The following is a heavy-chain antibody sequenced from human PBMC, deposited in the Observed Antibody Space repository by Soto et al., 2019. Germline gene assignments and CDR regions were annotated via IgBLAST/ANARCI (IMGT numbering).Heavy chain of an antibody. CDR3: SSQDCSGDNCQRPN. CDR1: GFTFSGSV. CDR2: IGRKANSYAT. V-gene: IGHV3-73*02. Sequence: EVQLVESGGGLVQPGGSLKLSCAASGFTFSGSVMHWVRQASGKGLEWVGHIGRKANSYATTYAASVKGRFSISRDDSENTAYLQMNSLKTEDTAVYYCSSQDCSGDNCQRPNWGQGTLVTVSS. D-gene: IGHD2-15*01. J-gene: IGHJ4*02.